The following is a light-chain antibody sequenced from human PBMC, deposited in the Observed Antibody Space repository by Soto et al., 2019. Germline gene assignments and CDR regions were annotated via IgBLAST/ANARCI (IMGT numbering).Light chain of an antibody. CDR3: QQSYSTPIT. J-gene: IGKJ5*01. CDR2: AAS. CDR1: QSISSY. Sequence: DIQMTQSPASLSSSVGDRFAITWLASQSISSYLNWYQQKPGKAPKLLIYAASSLQSGVPSRFSGSGSGTDFTLTISSLQPEDFATYYCQQSYSTPITFGQGTRLEIK. V-gene: IGKV1-39*01.